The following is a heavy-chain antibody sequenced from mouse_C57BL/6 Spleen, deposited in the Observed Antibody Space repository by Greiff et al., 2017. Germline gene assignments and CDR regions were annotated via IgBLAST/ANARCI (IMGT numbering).Heavy chain of an antibody. CDR2: IYPGDGDT. D-gene: IGHD4-1*01. J-gene: IGHJ3*01. Sequence: VQLQQSGAELVKPGASVKISCKASGYAFSSYWMNWVKQRPGKGLEWIGQIYPGDGDTNYNGKFKGKATLTAAKSSSTAYMQLSSLTSEDSAVYFCARGLTWTWFAYWGQGTLVTVSA. CDR1: GYAFSSYW. CDR3: ARGLTWTWFAY. V-gene: IGHV1-80*01.